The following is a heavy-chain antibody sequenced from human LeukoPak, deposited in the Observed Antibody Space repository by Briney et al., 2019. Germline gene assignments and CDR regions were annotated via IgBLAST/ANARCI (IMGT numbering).Heavy chain of an antibody. CDR2: INHSGST. CDR3: ARELTGMSLDP. V-gene: IGHV4-34*01. J-gene: IGHJ5*02. D-gene: IGHD3-9*01. Sequence: SETLSLTCAVYGGSFSGYYWSWIRQPPGKGLEWIGEINHSGSTNYNPSLKSRVTISVDTSKNQFSLKLSSVTAADTAVYYCARELTGMSLDPWGQGTLVTVSS. CDR1: GGSFSGYY.